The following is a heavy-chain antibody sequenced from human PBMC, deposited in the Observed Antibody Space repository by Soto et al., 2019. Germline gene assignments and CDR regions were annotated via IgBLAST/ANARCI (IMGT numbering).Heavy chain of an antibody. D-gene: IGHD3-3*01. CDR3: ASRRSNFWSGYQYYYYGMDV. Sequence: SETLSLTCTVSGGSISSSSYYWGWIRQPPGKGLEWIGSIYYSGSTYYNPSLKSRVTISVDTSKNQFSLKLSSVTAADTAVYYCASRRSNFWSGYQYYYYGMDVWGQGTTVTVSS. J-gene: IGHJ6*02. CDR1: GGSISSSSYY. V-gene: IGHV4-39*01. CDR2: IYYSGST.